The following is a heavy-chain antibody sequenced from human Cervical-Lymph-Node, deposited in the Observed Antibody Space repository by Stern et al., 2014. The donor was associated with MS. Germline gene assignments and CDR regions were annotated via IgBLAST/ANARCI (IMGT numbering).Heavy chain of an antibody. Sequence: QVQLQASGPGLVKPSETLSLTCTVSGGSVSRGSYYWSLIRQPPGKGLEWIGYIYYSGSTNYNPSLKSRVTISVDTSKNQFSLKLSSVTAADTAVYYCARGGGSGSYFDYWGQGTLVTVSS. J-gene: IGHJ4*02. CDR1: GGSVSRGSYY. D-gene: IGHD1-26*01. CDR3: ARGGGSGSYFDY. V-gene: IGHV4-61*01. CDR2: IYYSGST.